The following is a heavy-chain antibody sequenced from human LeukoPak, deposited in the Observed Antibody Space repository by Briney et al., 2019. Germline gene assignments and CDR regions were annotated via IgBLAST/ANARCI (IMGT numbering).Heavy chain of an antibody. J-gene: IGHJ4*02. CDR2: ISGSGGST. V-gene: IGHV3-23*01. CDR3: AKDGTTTITFDY. D-gene: IGHD1-1*01. Sequence: GGSLRLSCVASGFTFSSYAMSWVRQAPGKGLEWVSVISGSGGSTYYRDSVKGRYTISRDNSKNTLYLQMNSLRAEDTAVYYCAKDGTTTITFDYWGQGTLVTVSS. CDR1: GFTFSSYA.